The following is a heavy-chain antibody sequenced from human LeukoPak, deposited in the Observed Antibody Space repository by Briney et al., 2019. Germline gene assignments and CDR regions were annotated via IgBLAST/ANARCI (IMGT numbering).Heavy chain of an antibody. V-gene: IGHV3-15*01. CDR1: GLTFSNAW. CDR2: IKNKIDGGTT. D-gene: IGHD6-19*01. J-gene: IGHJ4*02. CDR3: AKAYNSGIYGGFDS. Sequence: GGSLRLSCAASGLTFSNAWMSWVRQAPGKGLEWVGRIKNKIDGGTTDYAAAVKGRFTISRDDSKNTLYLQMNSLKTEDTALYYCAKAYNSGIYGGFDSWGQGTLVTVSS.